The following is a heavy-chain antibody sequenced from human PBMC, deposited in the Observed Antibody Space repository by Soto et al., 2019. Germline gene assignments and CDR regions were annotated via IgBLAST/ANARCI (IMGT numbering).Heavy chain of an antibody. V-gene: IGHV1-2*04. CDR2: INPNSGGT. D-gene: IGHD2-15*01. CDR1: DYTFTGYY. CDR3: ARVYCSCRSCGFDS. J-gene: IGHJ4*02. Sequence: QVQLVQSGAEVKKPGASVKVSCKASDYTFTGYYMHWVRQAPGQGLEWMGWINPNSGGTNYAQKCEGWVTTTSDTSINTAYMELSRLRSDDTAVYYCARVYCSCRSCGFDSWGQGTLVTVSP.